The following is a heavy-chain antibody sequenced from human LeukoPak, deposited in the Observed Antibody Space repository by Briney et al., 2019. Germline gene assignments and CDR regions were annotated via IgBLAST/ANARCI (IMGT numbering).Heavy chain of an antibody. V-gene: IGHV4-59*01. CDR3: AREINDYGDSGPGAFDI. D-gene: IGHD4-17*01. CDR1: GGSISSYY. Sequence: PSETLSLTCTVSGGSISSYYWSWIRQPPGKGLEWIGYIYYSGSTNYNPSLKSRVTISVDTSKNQFSLKLSSVTAADTAVYYCAREINDYGDSGPGAFDIWGQGTMVTVSS. CDR2: IYYSGST. J-gene: IGHJ3*02.